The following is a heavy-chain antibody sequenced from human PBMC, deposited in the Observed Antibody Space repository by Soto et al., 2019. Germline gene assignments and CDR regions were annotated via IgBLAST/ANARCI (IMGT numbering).Heavy chain of an antibody. V-gene: IGHV4-59*01. CDR2: IYYSGST. CDR1: GCTISSYY. J-gene: IGHJ2*01. CDR3: ARRASPTYYYGSGSYLNYWYFDL. D-gene: IGHD3-10*01. Sequence: SETLSLTCTVSGCTISSYYWSWIRQPPGKGLERIGHIYYSGSTNYNPSLKSRVTISVDTSKNQFSLKLSSETAADTAVYYCARRASPTYYYGSGSYLNYWYFDLWGRGTLVTVSS.